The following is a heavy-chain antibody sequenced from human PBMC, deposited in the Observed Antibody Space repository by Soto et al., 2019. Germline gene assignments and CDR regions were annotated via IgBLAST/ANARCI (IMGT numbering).Heavy chain of an antibody. CDR3: ARLEGLATISYYFDF. D-gene: IGHD3-9*01. Sequence: SETLSLTCTVSGGSISSYYWSWIRQLPGKGLEWIGYIYYSGSTNYNPSLKSRVTISIDKSKNQFSLKLSSLTAADTAVYYCARLEGLATISYYFDFWGQGTLVTVSS. CDR1: GGSISSYY. J-gene: IGHJ4*02. CDR2: IYYSGST. V-gene: IGHV4-59*08.